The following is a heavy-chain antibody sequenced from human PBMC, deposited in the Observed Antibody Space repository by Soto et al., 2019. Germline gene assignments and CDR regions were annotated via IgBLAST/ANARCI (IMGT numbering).Heavy chain of an antibody. CDR2: IIPIFDTA. CDR3: ARNGTETGYSYGMDV. CDR1: GYTFTGYY. J-gene: IGHJ6*02. Sequence: SVKVSCKAAGYTFTGYYMHWVRQAPGQGLEWMGGIIPIFDTANYAEKFQGRVTITADESTSTSFMEVSSLRSEDTAVYYCARNGTETGYSYGMDVWGQGTMVTVSS. D-gene: IGHD1-1*01. V-gene: IGHV1-69*13.